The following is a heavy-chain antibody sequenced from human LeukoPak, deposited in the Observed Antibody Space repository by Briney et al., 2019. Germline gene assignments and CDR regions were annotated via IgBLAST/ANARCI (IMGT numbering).Heavy chain of an antibody. CDR1: GGSFSGYY. CDR3: ARGYCSSTSCYTSYDFWSGYYKSANWFDP. Sequence: PSETLSLTCAVYGGSFSGYYWSWIRQLPGKGLEWIGEINHSGSTNYNPSLKSRVTISVDTSKNQFSLKLSSVTAADTAVYYCARGYCSSTSCYTSYDFWSGYYKSANWFDPWGQGTLVTVSS. V-gene: IGHV4-34*01. D-gene: IGHD2-2*02. J-gene: IGHJ5*02. CDR2: INHSGST.